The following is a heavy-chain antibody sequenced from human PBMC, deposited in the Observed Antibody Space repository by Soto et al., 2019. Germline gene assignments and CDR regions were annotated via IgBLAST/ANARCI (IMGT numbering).Heavy chain of an antibody. V-gene: IGHV3-33*01. D-gene: IGHD7-27*01. J-gene: IGHJ4*02. CDR2: IWYDGNSK. Sequence: GGSLRLSCAASGFTFSSYGMHWVRQAPGKGLEWMAVIWYDGNSKDYGDSVRGRFTVSRDNSKNTLYLQMDSLRAEDTAVYYCARDSSSGEGFDFWGQGTLVTVSS. CDR1: GFTFSSYG. CDR3: ARDSSSGEGFDF.